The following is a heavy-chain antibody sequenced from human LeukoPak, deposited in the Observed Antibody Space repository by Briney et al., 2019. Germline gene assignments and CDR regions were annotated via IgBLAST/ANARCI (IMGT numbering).Heavy chain of an antibody. CDR2: IIPILGIA. J-gene: IGHJ3*02. Sequence: SVKVSCKASGGTFSSYAISWVRQAPGQGLEWMGRIIPILGIANYAQKFQGRVTITADKSTSTAYMELSSLRSEDTAVYYCAREGHIVADEDAFDIWGQGTMVAVSS. CDR1: GGTFSSYA. V-gene: IGHV1-69*04. D-gene: IGHD2-21*01. CDR3: AREGHIVADEDAFDI.